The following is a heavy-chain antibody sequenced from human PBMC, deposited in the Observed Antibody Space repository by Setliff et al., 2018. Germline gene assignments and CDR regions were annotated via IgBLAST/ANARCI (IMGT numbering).Heavy chain of an antibody. V-gene: IGHV3-30*02. J-gene: IGHJ3*02. Sequence: GESLRLSCAASGFAFSTYAMHWVRQAPGKGLEWVAIIWYDGTNKYYADSVKGRFTISRDNSKNTLYLQMNSLRPEDTAVYYCTKRALYDGSAVWAFDIWGQGTMVTVSS. CDR3: TKRALYDGSAVWAFDI. CDR2: IWYDGTNK. D-gene: IGHD3-22*01. CDR1: GFAFSTYA.